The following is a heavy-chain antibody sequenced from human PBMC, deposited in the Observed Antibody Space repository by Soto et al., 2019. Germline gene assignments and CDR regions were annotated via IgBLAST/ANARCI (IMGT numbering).Heavy chain of an antibody. CDR3: ARDAYISGYYQFDY. D-gene: IGHD6-19*01. V-gene: IGHV3-74*01. CDR2: IHFDGSTT. J-gene: IGHJ4*02. CDR1: GFTFSSYW. Sequence: EVQLVESGGGLVQPGGSLRLSCAASGFTFSSYWMHWVRQVPGKGLVWVSRIHFDGSTTHYADSVKGRFTISRDNAKNRLSRQMNSLRAEDTAVYYCARDAYISGYYQFDYWGQGTLDTVSS.